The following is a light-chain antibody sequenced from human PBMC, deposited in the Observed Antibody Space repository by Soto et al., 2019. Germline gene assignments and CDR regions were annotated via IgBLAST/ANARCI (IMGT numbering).Light chain of an antibody. CDR3: SSYTSSSTYV. J-gene: IGLJ1*01. CDR1: SSEVGGYNY. V-gene: IGLV2-14*01. Sequence: QSVLTQPASVSGSPGQSITISCTGTSSEVGGYNYVSWYQQHPGKAPKLMIYEVSNRPSGVSNRLSGSKSGNTASLTISGLQADDEADYYCSSYTSSSTYVFGTGTKLTVL. CDR2: EVS.